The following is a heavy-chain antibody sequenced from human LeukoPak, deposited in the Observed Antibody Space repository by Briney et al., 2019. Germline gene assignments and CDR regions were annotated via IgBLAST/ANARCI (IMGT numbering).Heavy chain of an antibody. V-gene: IGHV3-23*01. CDR1: GFTFSSYW. D-gene: IGHD2-2*02. CDR3: ARARYCSSSSCYIDY. Sequence: GGSLRLSCAASGFTFSSYWMHWVRQAPGKGLEWGSGISGGGDSTYYADSVKGRFTISRDNAKNTLYLQMNSLRAEDTAVYYCARARYCSSSSCYIDYWGQGTLVTVSS. CDR2: ISGGGDST. J-gene: IGHJ4*02.